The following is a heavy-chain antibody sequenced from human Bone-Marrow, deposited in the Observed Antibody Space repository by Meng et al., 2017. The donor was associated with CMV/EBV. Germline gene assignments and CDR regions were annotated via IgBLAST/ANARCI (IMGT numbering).Heavy chain of an antibody. Sequence: SQTLSLTCTVSGGSISSSSYYWGWIRQPPGKGLEWIGSIYYSGSTYYNPSLKSRVTISVDTSKNQFSLKLSSVTAADTAVYYCARDLYNCSSTSCYRGMDVWGQGPTVTVSS. D-gene: IGHD2-2*01. J-gene: IGHJ6*02. V-gene: IGHV4-39*07. CDR2: IYYSGST. CDR3: ARDLYNCSSTSCYRGMDV. CDR1: GGSISSSSYY.